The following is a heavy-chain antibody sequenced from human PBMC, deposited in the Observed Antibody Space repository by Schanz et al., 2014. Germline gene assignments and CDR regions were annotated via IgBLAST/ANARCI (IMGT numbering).Heavy chain of an antibody. CDR2: IGVDGTTT. Sequence: PGGSLRLSCLASGFAFSSYGMNWLRQAPGKGLEWVSVIGVDGTTTYYADSVKGRFTISRDNSKNTVYIQMNSLRAEDTAVYYCARGGPAYYFDDWGQGSLVTVSS. J-gene: IGHJ4*02. V-gene: IGHV3-23*01. CDR1: GFAFSSYG. CDR3: ARGGPAYYFDD.